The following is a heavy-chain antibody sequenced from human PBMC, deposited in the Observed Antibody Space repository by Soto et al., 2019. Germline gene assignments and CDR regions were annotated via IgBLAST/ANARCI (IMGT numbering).Heavy chain of an antibody. J-gene: IGHJ6*02. CDR1: GYSFTSYL. CDR3: ARQRDTAMVSYYYYYGMDV. Sequence: GESLKISCKGSGYSFTSYLISWVRQMPGKGLEWMGRIDPSDSYTNYSPSFQGHVTISADKSISTAYLQWSSLKASDTAMYYCARQRDTAMVSYYYYYGMDVWGQGTTVTVSS. D-gene: IGHD5-18*01. V-gene: IGHV5-10-1*01. CDR2: IDPSDSYT.